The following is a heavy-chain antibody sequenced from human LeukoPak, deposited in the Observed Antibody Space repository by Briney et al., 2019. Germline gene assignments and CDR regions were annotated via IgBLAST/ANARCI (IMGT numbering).Heavy chain of an antibody. J-gene: IGHJ4*02. CDR1: GYKFTGYY. Sequence: GASVKVSFKASGYKFTGYYMHWVRQAPGQGLEWMGWINPNSGDSHHAQKFQGRVTMTRDTSISTAYMELSRLRSDDTAVYYCAREIGGILVFDYWGQGTLVTVSP. D-gene: IGHD5-18*01. CDR3: AREIGGILVFDY. V-gene: IGHV1-2*02. CDR2: INPNSGDS.